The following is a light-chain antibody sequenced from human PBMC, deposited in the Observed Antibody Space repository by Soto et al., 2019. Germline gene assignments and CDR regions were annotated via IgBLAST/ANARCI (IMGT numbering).Light chain of an antibody. V-gene: IGKV4-1*01. CDR2: WES. Sequence: DIVMTQSPASLALSLGERATINCKSTTSLLFSSNKKNYLAWYQQRTGQPPKLXIYWESSRESGVPDRFTGSGSGTDLNLTISRLQSEDFAVYYCQKYNNWPRTFGQGTKVDI. CDR3: QKYNNWPRT. J-gene: IGKJ1*01. CDR1: TSLLFSSNKKNY.